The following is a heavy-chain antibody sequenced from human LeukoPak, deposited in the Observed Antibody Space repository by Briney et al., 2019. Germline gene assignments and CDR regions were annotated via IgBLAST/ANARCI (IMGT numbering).Heavy chain of an antibody. D-gene: IGHD3-9*01. J-gene: IGHJ4*02. CDR3: ARLNYDILTGLGYFDY. CDR2: IYSGGST. Sequence: PGGSLRLSCAASGFTVSSNYMSWVRQAPGKGLEWVSVIYSGGSTYYADSVKGRFTISRDNSKNMLYLQMNSLRAEDTAVYYCARLNYDILTGLGYFDYWGQGTLVTVSS. CDR1: GFTVSSNY. V-gene: IGHV3-66*01.